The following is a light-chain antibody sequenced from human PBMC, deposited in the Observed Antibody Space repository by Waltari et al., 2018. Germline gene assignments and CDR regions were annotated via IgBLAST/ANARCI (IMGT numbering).Light chain of an antibody. Sequence: SSELTQDPAVSVALGQTVRITCQGDSLRSYYASWYQQKPGQAPVLVISGKNNRPSGIPDRFSGSSSGNTASLTITGAQAEDEADYYCNSRDSSGNHPYVVFGGGTKLTVL. CDR2: GKN. V-gene: IGLV3-19*01. CDR3: NSRDSSGNHPYVV. J-gene: IGLJ2*01. CDR1: SLRSYY.